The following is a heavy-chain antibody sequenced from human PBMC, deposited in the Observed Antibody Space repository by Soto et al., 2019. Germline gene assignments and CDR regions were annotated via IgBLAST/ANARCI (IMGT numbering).Heavy chain of an antibody. CDR1: GYSFTSYW. Sequence: ESLKISCKGSGYSFTSYWIGWVRQMPGKGLEWMGIIYPGDSDTRYSPSFQGQVTISADKSISTAYLQWSSLKASDTAMYYCARTTVTTNDAYDIWGQGTMVTVSS. J-gene: IGHJ3*02. V-gene: IGHV5-51*01. D-gene: IGHD4-17*01. CDR3: ARTTVTTNDAYDI. CDR2: IYPGDSDT.